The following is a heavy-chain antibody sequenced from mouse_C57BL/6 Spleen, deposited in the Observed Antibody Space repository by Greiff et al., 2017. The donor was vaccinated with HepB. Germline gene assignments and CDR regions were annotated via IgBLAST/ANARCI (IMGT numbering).Heavy chain of an antibody. D-gene: IGHD1-1*01. Sequence: VQLQQPGAELVKPGASVKMSCKASGYTFTSYWITWVKQRPGQGLEWIGDIYPGSGSTNYNEKFKSKATLTVDTSSSTAYMQLSSLTSEDSAVYYCARGTTVVAPYADYWGQGTTLTVSS. CDR3: ARGTTVVAPYADY. CDR2: IYPGSGST. V-gene: IGHV1-55*01. CDR1: GYTFTSYW. J-gene: IGHJ2*01.